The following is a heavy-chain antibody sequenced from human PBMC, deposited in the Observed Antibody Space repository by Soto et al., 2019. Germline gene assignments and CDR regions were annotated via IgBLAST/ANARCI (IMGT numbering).Heavy chain of an antibody. V-gene: IGHV3-11*05. J-gene: IGHJ3*02. D-gene: IGHD4-17*01. CDR3: ARVRAEAFDI. CDR1: GFTFSDYY. Sequence: QVQLVESGGGLVKPGGSLRLSCAASGFTFSDYYMSSSSSYTNYADSVKGRFTISRDNAKNSLYLQMNSLRAEDTAVYYCARVRAEAFDIWGQGTMVTVSS. CDR2: SSSSYT.